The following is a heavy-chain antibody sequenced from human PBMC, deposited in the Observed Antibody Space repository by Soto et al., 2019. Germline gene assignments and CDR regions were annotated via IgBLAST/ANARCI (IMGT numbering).Heavy chain of an antibody. CDR1: GFTFSNYG. V-gene: IGHV3-30*03. CDR2: ISYEGSNK. CDR3: ARDHCSSTSCYPTLYGMDV. Sequence: GGSLRLSCAASGFTFSNYGMHWVRQAPGKGLEWVAVISYEGSNKYYADSVKGRFTISRDNSKNTLYLQMNSLRAEDTAVYYCARDHCSSTSCYPTLYGMDVWGQGTTVTVSS. D-gene: IGHD2-2*01. J-gene: IGHJ6*02.